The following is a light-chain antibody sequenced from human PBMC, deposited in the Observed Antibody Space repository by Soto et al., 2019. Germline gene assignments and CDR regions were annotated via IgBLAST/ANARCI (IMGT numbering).Light chain of an antibody. CDR3: QQFGSSPLLT. J-gene: IGKJ4*01. Sequence: EIVLTQSPGTLSLSPGERATLSCRASQSVSRTNLAWYQQKPGQAPRLLIYDASTRAAGIPDRFVGSGSGTDFTLTINRLESEDFAVYYCQQFGSSPLLTFGGGTGGYQ. CDR1: QSVSRTN. V-gene: IGKV3-20*01. CDR2: DAS.